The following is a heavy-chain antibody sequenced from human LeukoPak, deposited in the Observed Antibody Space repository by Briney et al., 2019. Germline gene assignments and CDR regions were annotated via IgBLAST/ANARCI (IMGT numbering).Heavy chain of an antibody. CDR3: AKPPPLVVVPAAYSFWFDP. J-gene: IGHJ5*02. Sequence: GGSLRLSCAASGFTFSSYAMSWVRQAPGKGLEWVSAISGSGGSTYYADSVKGRFTVSRDNSKNTLYLQMNSLRAEDTAVYYCAKPPPLVVVPAAYSFWFDPWGQGTPGHRLL. CDR2: ISGSGGST. CDR1: GFTFSSYA. V-gene: IGHV3-23*01. D-gene: IGHD2-2*01.